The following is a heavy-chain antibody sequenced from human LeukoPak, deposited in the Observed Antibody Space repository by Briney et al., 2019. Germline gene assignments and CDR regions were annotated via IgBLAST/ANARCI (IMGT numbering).Heavy chain of an antibody. V-gene: IGHV3-15*01. CDR1: GFTFSNAW. CDR2: IKSKTDGGTT. CDR3: TTDRGYCSSTSCPDY. D-gene: IGHD2-2*03. Sequence: GGSLRLSCAASGFTFSNAWMSWVRQAPGKGLEWVGRIKSKTDGGTTDYAAPVKGRFTISGDDSKNTLYLQMNSLKTEDTAVYYCTTDRGYCSSTSCPDYWGQGTLVTVSS. J-gene: IGHJ4*02.